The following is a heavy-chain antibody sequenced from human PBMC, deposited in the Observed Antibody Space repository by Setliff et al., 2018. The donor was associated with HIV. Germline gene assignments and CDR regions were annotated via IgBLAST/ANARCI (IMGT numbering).Heavy chain of an antibody. CDR2: INHSGST. V-gene: IGHV4-34*01. CDR1: GGSFSGYY. CDR3: ASGSPIPATAANWFDP. D-gene: IGHD2-2*01. Sequence: SEPLSLTCAVYGGSFSGYYWSWIRQPPGKGLEWIGEINHSGSTNYNPSLKSRVTISVDTSKNQFSLKLSSVTAADTAVYYCASGSPIPATAANWFDPWGQGTLVTVSS. J-gene: IGHJ5*02.